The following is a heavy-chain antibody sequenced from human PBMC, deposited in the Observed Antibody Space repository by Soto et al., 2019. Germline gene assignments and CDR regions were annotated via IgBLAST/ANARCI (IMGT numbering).Heavy chain of an antibody. J-gene: IGHJ6*03. CDR1: GYSFTSYW. CDR3: ARRSQEKDYYYYYMDV. V-gene: IGHV5-51*01. Sequence: GESLKISCKGSGYSFTSYWIGWVRQMPGKGLEWMGIIYPGDSDTRYSPSFQGQVTISADKSISTAYLQWSSLKASDTAMYYCARRSQEKDYYYYYMDVWGKGTTVTVSS. CDR2: IYPGDSDT.